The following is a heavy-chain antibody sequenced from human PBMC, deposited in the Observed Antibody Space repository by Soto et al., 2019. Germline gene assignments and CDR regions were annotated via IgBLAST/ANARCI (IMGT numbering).Heavy chain of an antibody. CDR1: EFTFSDYI. D-gene: IGHD3-10*01. CDR2: VLHDGNNK. Sequence: QVQLVESGGGVVQPGRSLRLSCAASEFTFSDYIMHWVRQAPGEGLEWVAMVLHDGNNKYYADSVKGRFTISRDNSKNTLYLQMNSLRTEDTAMYYCARDDEDGSYCDLGYWGQGTLVTVSS. V-gene: IGHV3-30-3*01. J-gene: IGHJ4*02. CDR3: ARDDEDGSYCDLGY.